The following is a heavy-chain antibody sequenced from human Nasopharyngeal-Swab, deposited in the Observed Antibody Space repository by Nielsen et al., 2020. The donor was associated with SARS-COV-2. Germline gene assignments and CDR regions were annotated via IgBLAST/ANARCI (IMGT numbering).Heavy chain of an antibody. D-gene: IGHD2-21*01. CDR1: GFSFSIYW. CDR3: TREVMRTHDY. Sequence: GGSLRLSCAASGFSFSIYWMHWVRQAPGKGLVWVSRINTDGSSTMYADSVKGRFTISRDNAKNTLYLQMNSLRAEDTAVYYCTREVMRTHDYWGQGTLVTVSS. V-gene: IGHV3-74*03. CDR2: INTDGSST. J-gene: IGHJ4*02.